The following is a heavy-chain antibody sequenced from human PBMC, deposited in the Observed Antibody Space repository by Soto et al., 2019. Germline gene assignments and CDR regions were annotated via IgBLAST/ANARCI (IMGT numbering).Heavy chain of an antibody. J-gene: IGHJ4*02. CDR1: GGSISSGSYY. CDR3: ARLEGLATISYYFDF. CDR2: IYDRGTI. D-gene: IGHD3-9*01. Sequence: SETLSLTCSVSGGSISSGSYYWGWIRQPPGKGLEWIGSIYDRGTIYYNPSLKTRVTISLDTSKSQFSLKLNSVTAADSAVYYCARLEGLATISYYFDFWGPGALVTVSS. V-gene: IGHV4-39*01.